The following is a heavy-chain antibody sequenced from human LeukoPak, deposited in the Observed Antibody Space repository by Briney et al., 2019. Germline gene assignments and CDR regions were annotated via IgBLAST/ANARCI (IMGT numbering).Heavy chain of an antibody. V-gene: IGHV3-21*01. Sequence: PGGSLRLFCAASVFTFSIYSMNWVRQAPGKGLECVSSISSSSSYIYYADSLKRRFTIYRHNPKNSLYLQMNSLRARDAAVLYCAREEGIRWFLDYWGQGTVDTVSS. CDR2: ISSSSSYI. J-gene: IGHJ4*02. D-gene: IGHD3-9*01. CDR1: VFTFSIYS. CDR3: AREEGIRWFLDY.